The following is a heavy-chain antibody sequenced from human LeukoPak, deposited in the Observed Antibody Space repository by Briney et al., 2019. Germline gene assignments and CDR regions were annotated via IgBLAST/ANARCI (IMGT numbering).Heavy chain of an antibody. V-gene: IGHV4-30-4*01. D-gene: IGHD4-17*01. CDR3: ARLGSDNGQSVGAFDF. Sequence: PSETLSLTCSVSGVSIASRPFYWTWIRQPPGKGLEWVGFISSNGDTYYNPSLEGRLTISRDTSNNQFSLRLTSVSATDTALYFCARLGSDNGQSVGAFDFWGPGTVLTVSS. CDR2: ISSNGDT. CDR1: GVSIASRPFY. J-gene: IGHJ3*01.